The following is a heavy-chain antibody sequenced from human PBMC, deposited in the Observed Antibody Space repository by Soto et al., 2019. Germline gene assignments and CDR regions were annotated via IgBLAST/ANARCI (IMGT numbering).Heavy chain of an antibody. CDR1: GGSISSSSYY. V-gene: IGHV4-39*01. CDR3: ARHVLRFNAGRYYMDV. CDR2: IYYSGST. J-gene: IGHJ6*03. D-gene: IGHD2-21*01. Sequence: SETLSLTCTVSGGSISSSSYYWGWIRQPPGKGLEWIGSIYYSGSTYYNPSLKSRVTISVDTSKNQFSLKLSSVTAADTAVYYCARHVLRFNAGRYYMDVWGKGTTVTVSS.